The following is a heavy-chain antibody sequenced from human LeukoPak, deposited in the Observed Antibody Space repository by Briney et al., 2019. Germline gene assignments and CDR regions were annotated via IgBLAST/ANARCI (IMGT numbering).Heavy chain of an antibody. J-gene: IGHJ6*02. Sequence: PGGSLRLSCAASGFTFSSYAVSWVRQAPGKGLEWVSTISGSGGSTYYADSVKGRFTISRDNSKNTLYLQMNSLRAEDTAVYYCASPKGAVYYYYYYGMDVWGQGTTVTVSS. CDR1: GFTFSSYA. CDR3: ASPKGAVYYYYYYGMDV. D-gene: IGHD4/OR15-4a*01. CDR2: ISGSGGST. V-gene: IGHV3-23*01.